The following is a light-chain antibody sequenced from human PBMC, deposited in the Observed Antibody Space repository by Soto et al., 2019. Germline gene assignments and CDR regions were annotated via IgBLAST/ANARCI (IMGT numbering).Light chain of an antibody. V-gene: IGKV3-15*01. CDR2: GAS. Sequence: EIVMTHSPATLSWSEGERATFSCRASQLVSARLAWYQQKPGQAPRLLIYGASTRATGIPARFTGSGSGTEFTLTISSLQSEDFAVYYCQQYNDWPPQLTFGGGTKVEIK. J-gene: IGKJ4*01. CDR3: QQYNDWPPQLT. CDR1: QLVSAR.